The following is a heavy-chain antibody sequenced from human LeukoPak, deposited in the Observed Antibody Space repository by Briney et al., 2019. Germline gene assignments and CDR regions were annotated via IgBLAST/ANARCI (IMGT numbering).Heavy chain of an antibody. J-gene: IGHJ3*02. CDR1: GGSISSSSYY. D-gene: IGHD1-1*01. CDR2: IYYSGST. V-gene: IGHV4-39*01. Sequence: SETLSLTCTVSGGSISSSSYYWGWIRQPPGKGLEWIGSIYYSGSTYYNPSLKSRVTISADTSKNQFSLQLNSVTPEDTAVYYCANSKPMWNGAFDIWGQGTMVTVSS. CDR3: ANSKPMWNGAFDI.